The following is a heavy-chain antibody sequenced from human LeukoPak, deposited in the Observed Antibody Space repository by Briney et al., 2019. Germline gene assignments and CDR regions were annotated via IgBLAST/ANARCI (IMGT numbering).Heavy chain of an antibody. CDR3: ARDKDYYGSGVWFDP. J-gene: IGHJ5*02. D-gene: IGHD3-10*01. CDR2: ILPIFGTA. CDR1: GGTFSNYG. V-gene: IGHV1-69*06. Sequence: GASVKVSCKASGGTFSNYGISWVRQAPGQGLEWMGAILPIFGTANYAQKFQGRVTITADKSTSTAYMELSSLRSEDTAVYYCARDKDYYGSGVWFDPWGQGTLVTVSS.